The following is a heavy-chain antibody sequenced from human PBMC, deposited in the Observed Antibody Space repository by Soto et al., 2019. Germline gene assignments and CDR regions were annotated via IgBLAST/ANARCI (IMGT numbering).Heavy chain of an antibody. D-gene: IGHD2-15*01. J-gene: IGHJ3*02. V-gene: IGHV3-33*01. CDR2: IWFDGSDK. CDR1: GFTFSSYG. CDR3: ARLYCSASSCYSVGAFDI. Sequence: QVQLVESGGGVVQPGRSLRLSCAASGFTFSSYGMHWVRQAPGKGLEWVALIWFDGSDKYYTESVKGRFTISRDNSKSTLYLHMNSLTAEDTAVYYCARLYCSASSCYSVGAFDIRGQGTMVTVSS.